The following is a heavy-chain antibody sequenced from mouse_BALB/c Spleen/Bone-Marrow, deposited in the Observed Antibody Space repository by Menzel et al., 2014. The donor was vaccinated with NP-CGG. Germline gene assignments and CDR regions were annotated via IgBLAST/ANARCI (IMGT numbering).Heavy chain of an antibody. V-gene: IGHV1-67*01. Sequence: VQLQQSGPELVRPGVSVKISCKGSGYKFTDYAMHWVKQSHAKSLEWIGLISTYSGNTHYNQKFKGKATMTVDKSSSTAYMELARLTSEDSAIYYCARNFYGSAYFDFWGQGSTLTGSS. CDR1: GYKFTDYA. CDR2: ISTYSGNT. CDR3: ARNFYGSAYFDF. J-gene: IGHJ2*01. D-gene: IGHD1-1*01.